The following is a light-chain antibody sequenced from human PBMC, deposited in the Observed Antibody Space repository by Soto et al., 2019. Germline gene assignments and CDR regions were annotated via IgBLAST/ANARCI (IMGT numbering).Light chain of an antibody. J-gene: IGKJ1*01. CDR3: QKDKNYSRP. Sequence: DIQMTQSPSTLSASVGDRVTITCRASQSISSWLAWYQQKPGKAPKLLISQTSNLESGVPSRFSGSGSGKEFTLTISSPPPDDFGSYYWQKDKNYSRPFGQRSKVEVK. CDR1: QSISSW. CDR2: QTS. V-gene: IGKV1-5*03.